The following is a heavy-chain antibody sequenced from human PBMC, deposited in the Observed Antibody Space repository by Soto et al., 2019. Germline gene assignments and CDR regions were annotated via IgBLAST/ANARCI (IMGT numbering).Heavy chain of an antibody. CDR1: GFTFSSHG. V-gene: IGHV3-30*18. J-gene: IGHJ6*02. D-gene: IGHD3-3*01. CDR3: VKDINDFWRGYYTSRYSYCGMDV. CDR2: ISYAGSNE. Sequence: SLRLSCAASGFTFSSHGMHWVRQAPGKGLEWVAVISYAGSNEYYADSVQGRFTISRDNSKNTMYLQMNSLRAGNTALYYCVKDINDFWRGYYTSRYSYCGMDVWGQGTTVTVSS.